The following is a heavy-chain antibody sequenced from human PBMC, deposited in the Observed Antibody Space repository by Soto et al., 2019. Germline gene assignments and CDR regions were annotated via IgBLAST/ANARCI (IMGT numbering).Heavy chain of an antibody. CDR1: GFTFSSYW. CDR3: ARDLTGLVFDY. V-gene: IGHV3-74*01. J-gene: IGHJ4*02. Sequence: GGSLRLSCAASGFTFSSYWMHWLRQAPGKGLVWVSHVNSDGSSTNYADSVKGRFTISRDNAKNTLYLQMNSLRAEDTAVYYCARDLTGLVFDYWGQGTLVTVSS. D-gene: IGHD7-27*01. CDR2: VNSDGSST.